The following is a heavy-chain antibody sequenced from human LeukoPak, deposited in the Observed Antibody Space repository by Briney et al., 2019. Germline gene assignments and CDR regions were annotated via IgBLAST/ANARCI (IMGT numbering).Heavy chain of an antibody. CDR1: GGSIGSYY. D-gene: IGHD3-9*01. Sequence: SETLSLTCTVSGGSIGSYYWSWIRQPPGKGLEWIGYIYYSGSTNYNPSLKSRVTISVDTSKNQFSLKLSSVTAADTAVYYCARWLSGELRYFDWSPGYYYYMDVWGKGTTVTVSS. CDR3: ARWLSGELRYFDWSPGYYYYMDV. CDR2: IYYSGST. J-gene: IGHJ6*03. V-gene: IGHV4-59*01.